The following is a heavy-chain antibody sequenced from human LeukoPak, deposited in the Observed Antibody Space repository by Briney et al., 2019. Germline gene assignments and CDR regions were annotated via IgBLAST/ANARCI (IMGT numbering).Heavy chain of an antibody. CDR2: ISYDGSNK. V-gene: IGHV3-30-3*01. CDR1: GFTFSSYA. CDR3: ARPPGIAVAGNFDY. D-gene: IGHD6-19*01. Sequence: PGGSLRLSCAASGFTFSSYAMHWVRQAPGKGLEWVAVISYDGSNKYYADFVKGRFTTSRDNSKNTLYLQMNSLRAEDTAVYYCARPPGIAVAGNFDYWGQGTLVTVSS. J-gene: IGHJ4*02.